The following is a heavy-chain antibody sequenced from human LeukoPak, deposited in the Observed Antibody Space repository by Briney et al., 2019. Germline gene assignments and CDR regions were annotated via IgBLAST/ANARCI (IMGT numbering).Heavy chain of an antibody. CDR3: ARCPGSSSAGTTY. D-gene: IGHD6-6*01. J-gene: IGHJ4*02. CDR2: INEDGSTT. V-gene: IGHV3-74*01. CDR1: SFTHSRYW. Sequence: QPGGSLRLSCAASSFTHSRYWIYCVRQAPGKGLVWVSRINEDGSTTSYADSVKGRFTISRDNTKNTVYLQMNSLRGEDTALNYWARCPGSSSAGTTYWGQGTVVTVSS.